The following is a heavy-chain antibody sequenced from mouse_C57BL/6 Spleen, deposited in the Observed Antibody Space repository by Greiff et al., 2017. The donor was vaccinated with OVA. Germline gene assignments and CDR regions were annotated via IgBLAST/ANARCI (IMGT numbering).Heavy chain of an antibody. V-gene: IGHV1-7*01. CDR1: GYTFTSYW. CDR2: INPSSGYT. J-gene: IGHJ2*01. D-gene: IGHD1-1*01. Sequence: VKLVESGAELAKPGASVKLSCKASGYTFTSYWMHWVKQRPGQGLEWIGYINPSSGYTKYNQKFKDKATLTADKSSSTAYMQLSSLTYEDSAVYYCARSPTTVVPFFDYWGQGTTLTVSS. CDR3: ARSPTTVVPFFDY.